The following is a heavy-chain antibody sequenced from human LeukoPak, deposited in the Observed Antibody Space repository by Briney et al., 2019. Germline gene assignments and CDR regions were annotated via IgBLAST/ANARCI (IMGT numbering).Heavy chain of an antibody. CDR2: IKSDGSST. D-gene: IGHD2-15*01. V-gene: IGHV3-74*01. CDR1: GFTLSSYL. J-gene: IGHJ6*02. CDR3: ARGGGTVAATDYYYGMDV. Sequence: GGSLRLSCAASGFTLSSYLMHWVRQAPGKGLVWVSRIKSDGSSTSYADSVKGRFTISRDNAKNTLYLQMTSLRAEDTAVYYCARGGGTVAATDYYYGMDVWGQGTTVTVSS.